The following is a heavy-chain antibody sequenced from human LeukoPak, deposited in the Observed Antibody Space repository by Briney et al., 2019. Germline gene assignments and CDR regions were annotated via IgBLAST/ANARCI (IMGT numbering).Heavy chain of an antibody. CDR3: AKGQIYCSSSSCHRAKYYYFMHV. CDR1: GFTFSSYA. D-gene: IGHD2-2*01. Sequence: GGSLRLSCAASGFTFSSYAMSWVRQAPGKGLDWVSAISGSGGSTYSADSEKGRFTISRDNSKNTLYLQMNSLRAEDTAVYYCAKGQIYCSSSSCHRAKYYYFMHVWGKGTTVTVSS. J-gene: IGHJ6*03. CDR2: ISGSGGST. V-gene: IGHV3-23*01.